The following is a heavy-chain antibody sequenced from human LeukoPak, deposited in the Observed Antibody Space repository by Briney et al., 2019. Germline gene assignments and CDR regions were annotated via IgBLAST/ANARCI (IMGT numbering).Heavy chain of an antibody. Sequence: GGSLRLSCAASGFTFSSYGMHWVRQAPGKGLEWVAFIRYDGSNKYYADSVKGRFTISRDNPKNTLYLQMNSLRAEDTAVYYCAKGRYSSSWYWFDPWGQGTLFTVSS. CDR3: AKGRYSSSWYWFDP. CDR2: IRYDGSNK. J-gene: IGHJ5*01. V-gene: IGHV3-30*02. D-gene: IGHD6-13*01. CDR1: GFTFSSYG.